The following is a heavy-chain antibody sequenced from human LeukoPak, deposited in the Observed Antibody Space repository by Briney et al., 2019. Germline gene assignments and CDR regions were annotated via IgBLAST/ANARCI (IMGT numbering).Heavy chain of an antibody. Sequence: KDGESLKISCQGSGYSFNNYWIGWMRRMPGNGLEWMGIIHPGDSDIRYSPSFQGLVTISADMSISTAYLQWSSLKASDTAKYYCARQGGSGTFGAFNVWGQGTMVTVSS. J-gene: IGHJ3*01. CDR3: ARQGGSGTFGAFNV. CDR2: IHPGDSDI. D-gene: IGHD3-10*01. CDR1: GYSFNNYW. V-gene: IGHV5-51*01.